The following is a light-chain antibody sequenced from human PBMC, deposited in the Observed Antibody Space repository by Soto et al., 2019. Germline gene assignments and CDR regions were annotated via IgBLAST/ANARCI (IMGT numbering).Light chain of an antibody. CDR1: QSLRSN. J-gene: IGKJ2*01. CDR3: QQYNNWPLYT. Sequence: EIVMTQSPATLSVSPGERATLSCRASQSLRSNLAWYQQKPRQAPRLLIYGASTRATGIPARFSGSGSGTEFTITISSLQAEDFAVYYCQQYNNWPLYTFGQGTKLEIK. V-gene: IGKV3-15*01. CDR2: GAS.